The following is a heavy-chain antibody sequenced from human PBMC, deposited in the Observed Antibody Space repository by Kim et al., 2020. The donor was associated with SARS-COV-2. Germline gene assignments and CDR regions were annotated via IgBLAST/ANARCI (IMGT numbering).Heavy chain of an antibody. Sequence: SETLSLTCAVSGGSISSSNWWSWVRQPPGKGLEWIGEIYHSGSTNYNPSLKSRVTISVDKSKNQFSLKLSSVTAADTAVYYCARGAVVPAAIASVFLGFDPWGQGTLVTVSS. CDR3: ARGAVVPAAIASVFLGFDP. V-gene: IGHV4-4*02. CDR2: IYHSGST. J-gene: IGHJ5*02. CDR1: GGSISSSNW. D-gene: IGHD2-2*01.